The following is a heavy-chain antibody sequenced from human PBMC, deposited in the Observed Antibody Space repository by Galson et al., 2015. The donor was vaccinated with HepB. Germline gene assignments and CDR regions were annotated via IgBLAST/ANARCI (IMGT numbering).Heavy chain of an antibody. CDR3: ARALPAYCSSTSCYDPIDY. CDR1: GFTFSSYA. V-gene: IGHV3-30-3*01. D-gene: IGHD2-2*01. J-gene: IGHJ4*02. Sequence: LRLSCAASGFTFSSYAMHWVRQAPGKGLEWVAVISYDGSNKYYADSVKGRFTISRDNSKNTLYLQMNSLRAEDTAVYYCARALPAYCSSTSCYDPIDYWGQGTLVTVSS. CDR2: ISYDGSNK.